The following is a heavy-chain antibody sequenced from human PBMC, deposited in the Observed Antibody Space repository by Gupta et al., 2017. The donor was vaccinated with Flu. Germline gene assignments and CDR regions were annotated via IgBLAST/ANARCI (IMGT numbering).Heavy chain of an antibody. J-gene: IGHJ2*01. CDR2: ISGSGGST. V-gene: IGHV3-23*01. CDR1: GFTFSSYA. Sequence: EVQLLESGGGLVQPGGSLRLSCAASGFTFSSYAMSWVRQAPGKGLEWVSAISGSGGSTYYADSVKGRFTISRDNSKNTLYLQMNSLRAEDTAVYYCAKDHGRGSGWSYWYFDLWGRGTLVTVSS. D-gene: IGHD6-19*01. CDR3: AKDHGRGSGWSYWYFDL.